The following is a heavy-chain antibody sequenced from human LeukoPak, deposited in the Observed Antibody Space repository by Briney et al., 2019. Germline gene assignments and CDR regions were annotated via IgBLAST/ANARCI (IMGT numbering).Heavy chain of an antibody. D-gene: IGHD3-22*01. Sequence: TSETLSLTCTVSGGSISSGDYYWSWIRQPPGKGLEWIGYIYYSGSTYYNPSLKSRVTISVDTSKNQFSLKRSSVTAADTAVYYCARAFTYYYDSSGYPDAFDIWGQGTMVTVSS. CDR1: GGSISSGDYY. CDR2: IYYSGST. J-gene: IGHJ3*02. V-gene: IGHV4-30-4*01. CDR3: ARAFTYYYDSSGYPDAFDI.